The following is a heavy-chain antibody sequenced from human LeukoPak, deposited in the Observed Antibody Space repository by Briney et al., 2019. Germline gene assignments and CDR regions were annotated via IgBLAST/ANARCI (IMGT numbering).Heavy chain of an antibody. V-gene: IGHV3-66*01. CDR1: GFTVSSNY. D-gene: IGHD3-22*01. CDR2: IYSGGST. CDR3: ARVYDYYDSRRDAFDI. J-gene: IGHJ3*02. Sequence: PGGSLRLSCAASGFTVSSNYMSWVRQAPGKGLEWVSVIYSGGSTYYAGSVKGRFTISRDNSKNTLYLQMNSLRAEDTAVYYCARVYDYYDSRRDAFDIWGQGTMVTVSS.